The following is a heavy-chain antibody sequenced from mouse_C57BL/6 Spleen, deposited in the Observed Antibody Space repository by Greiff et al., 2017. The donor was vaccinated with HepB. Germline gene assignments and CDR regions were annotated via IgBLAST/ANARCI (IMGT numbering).Heavy chain of an antibody. CDR2: ISYSGST. CDR1: GYSITSGYD. V-gene: IGHV3-1*01. J-gene: IGHJ3*01. Sequence: DVKLQESGPGMVKPSQSLSLTCTVTGYSITSGYDWHWIRHFPGNKLEWMGYISYSGSTNYNPSLKSRISITHDTSKNHFFLKLNSVTTEDTATYYCARGDSSGYLFAYWGQGTLVTVSA. D-gene: IGHD3-2*02. CDR3: ARGDSSGYLFAY.